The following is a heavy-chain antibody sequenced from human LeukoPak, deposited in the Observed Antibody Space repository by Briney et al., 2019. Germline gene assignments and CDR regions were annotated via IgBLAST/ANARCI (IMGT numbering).Heavy chain of an antibody. Sequence: SQTLSLTCTVSGGSISSGGYYWSWIRQPPGKGLEWIGYIYHSGSTYYNPSLKSRVTISVDRSKNQFSLKLSSVTAADTAVYYCARPYAAARDPNAFDIWGQGTMVTVSS. D-gene: IGHD4-17*01. CDR3: ARPYAAARDPNAFDI. CDR2: IYHSGST. J-gene: IGHJ3*02. CDR1: GGSISSGGYY. V-gene: IGHV4-30-2*01.